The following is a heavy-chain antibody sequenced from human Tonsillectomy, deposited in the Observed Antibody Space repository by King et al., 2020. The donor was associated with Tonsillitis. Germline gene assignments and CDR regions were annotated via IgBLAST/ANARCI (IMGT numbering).Heavy chain of an antibody. Sequence: VQLVESGGGLVQPGGSLRLSCAASGFTVSSNYMSWVRQAPGKGLEWVSVIYSGGSTYYAAPVKGRFTISRDNSKNTLYLPMNSLRAEDTAVYYCARASYSSGWSYSFDYWGQGTLVTVSS. D-gene: IGHD6-19*01. CDR2: IYSGGST. J-gene: IGHJ4*02. CDR1: GFTVSSNY. V-gene: IGHV3-66*01. CDR3: ARASYSSGWSYSFDY.